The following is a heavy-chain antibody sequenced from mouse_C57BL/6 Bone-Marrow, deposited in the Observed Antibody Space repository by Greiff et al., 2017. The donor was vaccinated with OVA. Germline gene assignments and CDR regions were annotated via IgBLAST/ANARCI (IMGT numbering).Heavy chain of an antibody. Sequence: DVQLQESGPGLVKPSQSLSLTCSVTGYSITSGYYWNWIRQFPGNKLEWMGYISYDGSNNYNPSLKNRISITRDTSKNQFFLKLNSVTTEDTATYYCARDRELGGYFDYWGQGTTLTVSS. J-gene: IGHJ2*01. D-gene: IGHD4-1*01. V-gene: IGHV3-6*01. CDR3: ARDRELGGYFDY. CDR2: ISYDGSN. CDR1: GYSITSGYY.